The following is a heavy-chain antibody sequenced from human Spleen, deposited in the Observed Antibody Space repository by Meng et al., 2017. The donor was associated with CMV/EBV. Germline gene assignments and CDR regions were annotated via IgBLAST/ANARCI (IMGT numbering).Heavy chain of an antibody. CDR1: GFTFRSYA. D-gene: IGHD3-3*01. CDR3: AKRPGSGSYNKKYFDY. Sequence: GGSLRLSCAASGFTFRSYAMSWVRQAPGKGLEWVSGISGSGGSIYYADTVKGRFTISRDNSKNTLYLQLNSLRVEDTAVYYCAKRPGSGSYNKKYFDYWGQGALVTVSS. J-gene: IGHJ4*02. CDR2: ISGSGGSI. V-gene: IGHV3-23*01.